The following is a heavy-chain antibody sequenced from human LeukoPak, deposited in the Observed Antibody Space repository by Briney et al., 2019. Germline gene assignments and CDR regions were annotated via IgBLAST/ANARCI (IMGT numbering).Heavy chain of an antibody. CDR2: ISGSGSST. J-gene: IGHJ4*02. Sequence: PGGSLRLSCAASGFTFSSYGMSWVRQAPGKGLEWVSAISGSGSSTNYADSVKGRFTISRDNSKNTLYLQMNSLRAEDTAVYYCAKGGSGSYYGLFDYWGQGTLVTVSS. V-gene: IGHV3-23*01. D-gene: IGHD1-26*01. CDR1: GFTFSSYG. CDR3: AKGGSGSYYGLFDY.